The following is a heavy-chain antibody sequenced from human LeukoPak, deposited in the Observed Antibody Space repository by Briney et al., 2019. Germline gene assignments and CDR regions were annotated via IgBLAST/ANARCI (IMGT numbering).Heavy chain of an antibody. CDR3: ARGFVVVTALDY. V-gene: IGHV3-21*01. CDR2: ISSSSSYI. D-gene: IGHD2-21*02. J-gene: IGHJ4*02. Sequence: GGSLRLSCAASGFTFSSYSMNWVRQAPGKGLEWVSSISSSSSYIYYADSVKGRFTISRDNSKNTLYLQMNSLRAEDTAVYYCARGFVVVTALDYWGQGTLVTVSS. CDR1: GFTFSSYS.